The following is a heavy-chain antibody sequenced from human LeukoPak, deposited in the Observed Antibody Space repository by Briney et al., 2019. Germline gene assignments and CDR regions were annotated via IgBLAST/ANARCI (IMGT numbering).Heavy chain of an antibody. Sequence: SETLSLTCTVSGGSISSSSYYWGWIRQPPGKGLEWIGSIYYSGSTYYNPSLKSRVTISVDTSKNQFSLKLSSVTAADTAVYYCARVSWGSGSYYYSDYWGQGTLVTVSS. CDR1: GGSISSSSYY. CDR3: ARVSWGSGSYYYSDY. D-gene: IGHD3-10*01. CDR2: IYYSGST. V-gene: IGHV4-39*07. J-gene: IGHJ4*02.